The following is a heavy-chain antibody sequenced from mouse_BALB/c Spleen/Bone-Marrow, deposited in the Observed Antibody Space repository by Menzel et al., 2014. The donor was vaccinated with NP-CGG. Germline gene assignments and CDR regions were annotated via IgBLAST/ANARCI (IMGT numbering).Heavy chain of an antibody. CDR2: ISSGGSYT. V-gene: IGHV5-6*02. Sequence: DVMLVESGGDLVKPGGSLKLSCAASGFTFSSYGMSWVRQTPDKRLEWVATISSGGSYTYYPDSVKGRFTISRDNAKNTLYLQMSSLKSEDTAVYYCARPTTVVATGGSFDYWGQGTTLTVSS. J-gene: IGHJ2*01. CDR1: GFTFSSYG. CDR3: ARPTTVVATGGSFDY. D-gene: IGHD1-1*01.